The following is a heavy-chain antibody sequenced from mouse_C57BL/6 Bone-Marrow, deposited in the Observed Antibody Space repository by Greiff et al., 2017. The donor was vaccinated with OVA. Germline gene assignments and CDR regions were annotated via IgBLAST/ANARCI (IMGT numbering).Heavy chain of an antibody. D-gene: IGHD2-4*01. CDR2: IDPSDSYT. V-gene: IGHV1-69*01. Sequence: QVQLQQPGAELVMPGASVKLSCKASGYTFTSYWMHWVKQRPGQGLEWIGEIDPSDSYTNYNQKFKGKSTLTVDKSSSTAYMQLSSLTSEDSAVYYCARRSYYDYEAWFAYWGQGTLVTVSA. CDR1: GYTFTSYW. CDR3: ARRSYYDYEAWFAY. J-gene: IGHJ3*01.